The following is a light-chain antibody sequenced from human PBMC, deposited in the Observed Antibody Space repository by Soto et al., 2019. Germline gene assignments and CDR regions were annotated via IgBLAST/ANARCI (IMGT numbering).Light chain of an antibody. Sequence: EIVMTQSPATLSVSPGERATLSCRASQSVSSNLAWYQQKPGQAPRLLIYGASTRATGITARFSGSGSGTEFTLTISSLQSEDFAVYCCQQYNRWPFTCGPETRVDI. V-gene: IGKV3-15*01. CDR1: QSVSSN. CDR2: GAS. CDR3: QQYNRWPFT. J-gene: IGKJ3*01.